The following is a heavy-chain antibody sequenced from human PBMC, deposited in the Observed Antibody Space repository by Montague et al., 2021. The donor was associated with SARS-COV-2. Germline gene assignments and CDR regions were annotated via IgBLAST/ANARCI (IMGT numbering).Heavy chain of an antibody. CDR3: ARSYYDILTNYYDALEI. Sequence: LEWLARIDWDDDKFYSTSLKTRLTISKDTSKHQVVLTMTNMDPVDTATYYCARSYYDILTNYYDALEIWGQGTMVTGSS. V-gene: IGHV2-70*04. D-gene: IGHD3-9*01. CDR2: IDWDDDK. J-gene: IGHJ3*02.